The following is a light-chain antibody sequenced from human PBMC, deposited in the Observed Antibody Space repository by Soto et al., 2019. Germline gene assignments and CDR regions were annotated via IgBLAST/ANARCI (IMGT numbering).Light chain of an antibody. CDR3: QQYGSFALT. J-gene: IGKJ4*01. Sequence: EIVLTQSPATLSLSPWERATLSCRASQSVSNNYLAWYQQKPGQAPRLLIYGASNRATGIPDRFSGSGSGTDFTLTITSLEPEDFAVYFCQQYGSFALTFGGGTKVDI. CDR2: GAS. CDR1: QSVSNNY. V-gene: IGKV3-20*01.